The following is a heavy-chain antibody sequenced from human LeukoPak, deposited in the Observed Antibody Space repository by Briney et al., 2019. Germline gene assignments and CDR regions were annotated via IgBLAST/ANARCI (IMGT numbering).Heavy chain of an antibody. CDR3: ARDSNGDYEGLDGMDV. Sequence: PGGSLRLSCAASGFTVSSNYMSWVRQAPGKGLEWVSVIYSGGSTYHADSVKGRFTISRDNSKNTLYLQMNSLRAEDTAVYYCARDSNGDYEGLDGMDVWGQGTTVTVSS. J-gene: IGHJ6*02. V-gene: IGHV3-66*01. CDR1: GFTVSSNY. CDR2: IYSGGST. D-gene: IGHD4-17*01.